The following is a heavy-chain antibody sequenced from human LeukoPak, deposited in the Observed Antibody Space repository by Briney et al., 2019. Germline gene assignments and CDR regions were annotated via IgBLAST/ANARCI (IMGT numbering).Heavy chain of an antibody. CDR1: GGSISSSSYY. CDR2: IYYSGST. Sequence: PSETLSLTCTVSGGSISSSSYYWGWIRQPPGKGLEWIGSIYYSGSTYCNPSLKSRVTISVDTSKNQFSLKLSSVTAADTAVYYCARGVPVYCSGGSCYLGNYDYWGQGTLVTVSS. V-gene: IGHV4-39*07. J-gene: IGHJ4*02. CDR3: ARGVPVYCSGGSCYLGNYDY. D-gene: IGHD2-15*01.